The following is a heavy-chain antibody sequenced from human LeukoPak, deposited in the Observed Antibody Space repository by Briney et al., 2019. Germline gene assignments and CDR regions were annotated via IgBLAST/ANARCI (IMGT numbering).Heavy chain of an antibody. J-gene: IGHJ3*02. Sequence: PGGSLRLSCAASGFTFSTYWMSWVRQAPGKGLEWVSAISGSGGSTYYADSVKGRFTISRDNSKNTLYLQMNSLRAEDTAVYYCAKDKGRWLQFGAFDIWGQGTMVTVSS. CDR3: AKDKGRWLQFGAFDI. V-gene: IGHV3-23*01. D-gene: IGHD5-24*01. CDR1: GFTFSTYW. CDR2: ISGSGGST.